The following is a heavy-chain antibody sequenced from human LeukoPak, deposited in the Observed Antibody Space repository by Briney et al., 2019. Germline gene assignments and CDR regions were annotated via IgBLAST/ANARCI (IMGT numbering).Heavy chain of an antibody. CDR3: AREPGRIRGSGDSPVSPVGGYFDY. J-gene: IGHJ4*02. Sequence: ASVKVSCKASGYTFTGYYMHWVRQAPGQGLEWMGWINPNSGGTNYAQKFQGWVTMTRDTSISTAYMELSRLRSDDTAVYYCAREPGRIRGSGDSPVSPVGGYFDYWGQGTLVTVSS. CDR2: INPNSGGT. CDR1: GYTFTGYY. V-gene: IGHV1-2*04. D-gene: IGHD1-26*01.